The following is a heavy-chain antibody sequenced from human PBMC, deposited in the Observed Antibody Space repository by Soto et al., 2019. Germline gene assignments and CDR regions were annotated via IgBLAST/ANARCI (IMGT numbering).Heavy chain of an antibody. CDR1: GYTFTSYD. D-gene: IGHD3-22*01. Sequence: EASVKVSCKASGYTFTSYDINWVRQATGQGLEWMGWMNPNSGNTGYAQKFQGRVTMTRNTSISTAYMELSSLRSEDTAVYYCARGLLNYYDSSGYSHTHDYWGQGTLVTVSS. V-gene: IGHV1-8*01. CDR3: ARGLLNYYDSSGYSHTHDY. CDR2: MNPNSGNT. J-gene: IGHJ4*02.